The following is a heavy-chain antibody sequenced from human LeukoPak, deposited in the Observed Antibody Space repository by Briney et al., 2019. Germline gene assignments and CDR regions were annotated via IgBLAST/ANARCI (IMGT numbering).Heavy chain of an antibody. CDR2: INSDGSST. Sequence: PGGSLRLSCAASGFTFSSYWMHWVRQAPGKGLVWVSRINSDGSSTSYADSVKGRFIISRDDSKNTLYLQMNSLRAEDTAVYYCARDYYDSGSYGGISFDYWGQGTLVTVSS. V-gene: IGHV3-74*01. CDR3: ARDYYDSGSYGGISFDY. J-gene: IGHJ4*02. D-gene: IGHD3-10*01. CDR1: GFTFSSYW.